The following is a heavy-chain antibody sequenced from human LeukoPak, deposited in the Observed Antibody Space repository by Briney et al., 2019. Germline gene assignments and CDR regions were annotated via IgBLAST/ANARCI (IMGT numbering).Heavy chain of an antibody. CDR3: AKDAQWEMKDS. CDR1: GFNVRTNY. CDR2: IYPGGST. J-gene: IGHJ4*02. Sequence: PGGSLRLSCAASGFNVRTNYMSWVRQAPGMGLEWVSIIYPGGSTYYADSMKGRFTISRDNSRNTLYLQIDSLTAEDTAIYYCAKDAQWEMKDSWGQGALVTVSS. V-gene: IGHV3-53*01. D-gene: IGHD1-26*01.